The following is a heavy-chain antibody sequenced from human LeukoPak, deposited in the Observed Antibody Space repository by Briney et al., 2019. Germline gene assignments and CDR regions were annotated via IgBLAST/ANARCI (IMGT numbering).Heavy chain of an antibody. Sequence: ASVKVSCKASGATFRSYAISRVRRPPGPGHEWMGRIIPIFGTANYAQKFQGIVTITTDESTSTAYMELSSLRSEDTAVYYCASGGYCGGDCYRGGWFDPWGQGTLVTVSS. V-gene: IGHV1-69*05. CDR1: GATFRSYA. J-gene: IGHJ5*02. D-gene: IGHD2-21*02. CDR3: ASGGYCGGDCYRGGWFDP. CDR2: IIPIFGTA.